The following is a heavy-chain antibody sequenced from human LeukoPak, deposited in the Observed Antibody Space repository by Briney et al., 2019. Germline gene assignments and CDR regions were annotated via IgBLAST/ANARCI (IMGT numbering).Heavy chain of an antibody. CDR2: ISSSGTTI. V-gene: IGHV3-48*01. J-gene: IGHJ4*02. CDR3: AREREYAYFDY. CDR1: GFSLSNYD. Sequence: PGGSLRLSCAASGFSLSNYDMFWVRQAPGKGLEWVSYISSSGTTIYYADSVKGRFTISRDNSKNTLYLQMNSLRAEDTAVYYCAREREYAYFDYWGQGTLVTVSS. D-gene: IGHD2/OR15-2a*01.